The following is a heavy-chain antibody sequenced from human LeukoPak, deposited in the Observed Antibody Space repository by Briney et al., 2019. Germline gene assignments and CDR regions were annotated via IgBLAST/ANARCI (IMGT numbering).Heavy chain of an antibody. D-gene: IGHD3-10*01. CDR2: IRSKANSYAT. CDR3: TTRNYGSGSYNTDY. V-gene: IGHV3-73*01. Sequence: GGSLRLSCAASGFAFSGSAMHWVRQASGKGLEWVGRIRSKANSYATAYAASVKGRFTISRDDSKNTAYLQMNSLKTEDTAVYYCTTRNYGSGSYNTDYWGQGTLVTVSS. J-gene: IGHJ4*02. CDR1: GFAFSGSA.